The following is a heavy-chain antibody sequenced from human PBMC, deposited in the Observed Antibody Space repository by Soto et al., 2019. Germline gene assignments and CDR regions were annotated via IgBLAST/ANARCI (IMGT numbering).Heavy chain of an antibody. CDR3: ARGGYPDTGSNTLDY. D-gene: IGHD3-10*01. J-gene: IGHJ4*02. CDR1: GGFISNYY. Sequence: SETLSLTCIVSGGFISNYYWSWIRQPPGKGLEWIGYIYYSGSTNYNPSLKSRVTISVDTSKNQFSLRLRSVTPADTAVYYCARGGYPDTGSNTLDYWGQGTLVTVSS. CDR2: IYYSGST. V-gene: IGHV4-59*01.